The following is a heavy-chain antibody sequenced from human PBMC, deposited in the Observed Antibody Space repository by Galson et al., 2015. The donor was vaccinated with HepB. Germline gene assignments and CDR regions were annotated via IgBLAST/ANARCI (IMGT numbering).Heavy chain of an antibody. CDR2: IWSDGSNK. V-gene: IGHV3-33*01. Sequence: SLRLSCAASEFTFSSYGMHWVRQAPGKGLEWVAVIWSDGSNKYYADSVKGRFTISRDTSKNTLYLQMNSLRAEDTAVYYCARDSLVGGIEYFQHWGQGTLVTVSS. D-gene: IGHD2-15*01. CDR1: EFTFSSYG. J-gene: IGHJ1*01. CDR3: ARDSLVGGIEYFQH.